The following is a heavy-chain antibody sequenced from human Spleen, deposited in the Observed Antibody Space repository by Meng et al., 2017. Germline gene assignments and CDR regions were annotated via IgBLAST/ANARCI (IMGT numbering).Heavy chain of an antibody. V-gene: IGHV3-23*01. CDR2: ISGSGGST. CDR3: AKIKEMVRGVVSSYSGMDV. D-gene: IGHD3-10*01. Sequence: GESLKISCAASGFTFSSYAMSWVRQAPGKGLEWVSLISGSGGSTYYADSVKGRFTISRDNSKNTLFLQMNSLRAEDTALYYCAKIKEMVRGVVSSYSGMDVWGQGTTVT. J-gene: IGHJ6*02. CDR1: GFTFSSYA.